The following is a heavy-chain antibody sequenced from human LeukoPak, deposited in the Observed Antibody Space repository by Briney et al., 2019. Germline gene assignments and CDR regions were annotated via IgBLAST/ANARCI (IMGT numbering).Heavy chain of an antibody. CDR2: IKSKSDNGTT. V-gene: IGHV3-15*01. Sequence: KSGGSLRLSCAASGFTFNNAWMTWVRQAPGKGLEWVGRIKSKSDNGTTDYAEPVKGRFTISREDSENTLYLQMNSLKTEDTAVYYCTTAPCSTGNCNPGDAFDIWGQGTMVTVSS. D-gene: IGHD2-15*01. J-gene: IGHJ3*02. CDR3: TTAPCSTGNCNPGDAFDI. CDR1: GFTFNNAW.